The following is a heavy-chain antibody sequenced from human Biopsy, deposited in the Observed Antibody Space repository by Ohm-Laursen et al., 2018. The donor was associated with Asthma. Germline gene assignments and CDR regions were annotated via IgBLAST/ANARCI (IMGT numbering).Heavy chain of an antibody. Sequence: TLSLTCAIYGGSFSSNYWSWIRQTPGKGLEWLGDTHHSGNTNYNPSLSSRLTLSVDTSKNHFSLRLTSVTAADTAVYYCARGSSSRLSQWELLVSGGKRAHSYYGMDVWGQGTTVTVSS. V-gene: IGHV4-34*01. D-gene: IGHD1-26*01. CDR2: THHSGNT. J-gene: IGHJ6*02. CDR1: GGSFSSNY. CDR3: ARGSSSRLSQWELLVSGGKRAHSYYGMDV.